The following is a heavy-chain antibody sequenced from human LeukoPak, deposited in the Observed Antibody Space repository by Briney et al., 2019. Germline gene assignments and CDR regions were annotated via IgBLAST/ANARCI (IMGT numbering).Heavy chain of an antibody. CDR1: GYTFISYS. Sequence: GASVTVPYKASGYTFISYSINWVRQAPGQGLEWMGWISAYNGNTNYAQKLQGRVTMTTDTSTSTAYMELRSLRSDDTAVYYCARDCALVPTGAFYDRGQGALVTVAS. CDR3: ARDCALVPTGAFYD. D-gene: IGHD5-12*01. J-gene: IGHJ4*02. CDR2: ISAYNGNT. V-gene: IGHV1-18*01.